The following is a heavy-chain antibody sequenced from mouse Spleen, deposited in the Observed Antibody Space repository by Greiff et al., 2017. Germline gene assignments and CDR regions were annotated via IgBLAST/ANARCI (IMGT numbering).Heavy chain of an antibody. J-gene: IGHJ2*01. CDR3: ASQLGRGNYFDY. Sequence: VQGVESGPGLVAPSQSLSITCTVSGFSLTGYGVNWVRQPPGKGLEWLGMIWGDGSTDYNSALKSRLSISKDNSKSQVFLKMNSLQTDDTARYDCASQLGRGNYFDYWGQGTTLTVSS. D-gene: IGHD4-1*02. CDR1: GFSLTGYG. V-gene: IGHV2-6-7*01. CDR2: IWGDGST.